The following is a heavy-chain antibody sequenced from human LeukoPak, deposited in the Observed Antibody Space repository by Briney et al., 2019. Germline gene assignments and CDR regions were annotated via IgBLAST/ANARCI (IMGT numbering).Heavy chain of an antibody. CDR1: GYTFTIYY. Sequence: GASVKLSCKASGYTFTIYYMHWVRHPPAQGLGWRGKVNPSAGSTSYAQKCQGRVTMTRDTSTSTVYMELSSLRSEDTAVYSCARGATDAFDIWGQGTMVTVSS. D-gene: IGHD1-26*01. J-gene: IGHJ3*02. CDR3: ARGATDAFDI. CDR2: VNPSAGST. V-gene: IGHV1-46*01.